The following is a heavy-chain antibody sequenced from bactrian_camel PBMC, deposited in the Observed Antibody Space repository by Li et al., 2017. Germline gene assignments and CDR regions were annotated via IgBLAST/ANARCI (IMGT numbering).Heavy chain of an antibody. CDR2: ISNGGTTT. CDR3: AAERERCTYCDGLGEEYCPGLGP. D-gene: IGHD1*01. J-gene: IGHJ6*01. CDR1: DYAYEFDC. Sequence: HVQLVESGGGSAQPGGSLTLSCASPDYAYEFDCMGWFRQVPGKGLEWVSRISNGGTTTAYSDAVKGQFTMSRDNAKSTVYLQMNDLKPEDTAMYYCAAERERCTYCDGLGEEYCPGLGPEGQGTQVTVS. V-gene: IGHV3S1*01.